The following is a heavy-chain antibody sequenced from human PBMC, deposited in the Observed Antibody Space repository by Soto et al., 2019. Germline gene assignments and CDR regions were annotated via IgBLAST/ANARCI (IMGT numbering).Heavy chain of an antibody. CDR2: IKSKNDGGTL. V-gene: IGHV3-15*07. D-gene: IGHD3-3*01. CDR3: ADLTWSGNYFP. J-gene: IGHJ4*02. CDR1: GFDFTTTW. Sequence: PGGSLRLSCAASGFDFTTTWMNWVRLAPGKGLEWVARIKSKNDGGTLDYASPVKGRFTISRDDSKKTSYLQMNSLTTEDTATYYCADLTWSGNYFPWGQGTLVTVSS.